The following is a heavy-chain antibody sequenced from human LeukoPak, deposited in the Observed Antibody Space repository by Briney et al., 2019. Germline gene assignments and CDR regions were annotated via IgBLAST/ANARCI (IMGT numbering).Heavy chain of an antibody. CDR2: ISAYNGNT. J-gene: IGHJ4*02. V-gene: IGHV1-18*01. Sequence: ASVKVSCKASGYTFTSYGISWVRQAPGQGLEWMGWISAYNGNTNYAQKLQGRVTMTTDTSTSTAYMELRSLRSEDTAVYYCARAGGIYGGPQHFDYWGQGTLVTVSS. CDR3: ARAGGIYGGPQHFDY. D-gene: IGHD4/OR15-4a*01. CDR1: GYTFTSYG.